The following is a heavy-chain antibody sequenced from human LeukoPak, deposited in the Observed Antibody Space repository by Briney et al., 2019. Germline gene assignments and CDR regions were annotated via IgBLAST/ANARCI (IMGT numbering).Heavy chain of an antibody. CDR3: ARGLHYNILTGGMDV. V-gene: IGHV4-34*01. CDR2: MSHTGAT. Sequence: PSETLSLTCAVFGGSFSGYYWSWIRQSPEKGLEWIGEMSHTGATNYNPSLKSRVTVSVDTSKRQFSLNLRSVTAADTAVYYCARGLHYNILTGGMDVWGQGTTVIVSS. D-gene: IGHD3-9*01. J-gene: IGHJ6*02. CDR1: GGSFSGYY.